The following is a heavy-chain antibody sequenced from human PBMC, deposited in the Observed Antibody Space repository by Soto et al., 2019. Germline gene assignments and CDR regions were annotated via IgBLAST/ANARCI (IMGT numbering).Heavy chain of an antibody. CDR2: ISGPGGST. J-gene: IGHJ4*02. CDR3: ARDERIAVAGTDN. D-gene: IGHD6-19*01. CDR1: GFTFSNYA. V-gene: IGHV3-23*01. Sequence: EVQLLESGGGLVQPGWSLRLSCAASGFTFSNYAMTWVRQAAGKGLEWVSSISGPGGSTYYADSVQGRFTISRDNSKNTLFLQMNTLRAEDTALYYCARDERIAVAGTDNWGQGILVTVTS.